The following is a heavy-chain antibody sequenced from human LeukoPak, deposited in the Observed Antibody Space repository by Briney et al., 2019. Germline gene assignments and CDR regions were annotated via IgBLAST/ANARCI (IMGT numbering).Heavy chain of an antibody. Sequence: GASVNVSCKASGYTFTSYYMHWVRQAPGQGLEWMGIINPSGGSTSYAQKFQGRVTMTRDTSTSTVYMELSSLRSEDTAVYYCARDTPSDYGGNHNFDYWGQGTLVTVSS. J-gene: IGHJ4*02. D-gene: IGHD4-23*01. CDR2: INPSGGST. CDR3: ARDTPSDYGGNHNFDY. CDR1: GYTFTSYY. V-gene: IGHV1-46*01.